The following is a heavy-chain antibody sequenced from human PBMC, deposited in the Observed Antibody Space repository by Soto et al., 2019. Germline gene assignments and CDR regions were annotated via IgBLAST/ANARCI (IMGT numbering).Heavy chain of an antibody. V-gene: IGHV4-59*08. J-gene: IGHJ4*01. Sequence: SETLSLTCTVPGGSLSNYYWSWNRQPPRKGLAWIGDFFYYGSPNYNPSLKSRVNITVDTSQNQFSPKLSSVTAADTAVLYYWCVGAPPLLGYWGQGTLVTFSS. CDR1: GGSLSNYY. CDR2: FFYYGSP. D-gene: IGHD3-10*01. CDR3: WCVGAPPLLGY.